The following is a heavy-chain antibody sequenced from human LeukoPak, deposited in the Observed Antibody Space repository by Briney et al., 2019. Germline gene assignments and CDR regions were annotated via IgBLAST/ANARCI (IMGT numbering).Heavy chain of an antibody. V-gene: IGHV3-21*01. CDR1: GFTFSSHS. CDR2: IDSSSNYI. CDR3: AREVPAGGQLQEAFDI. J-gene: IGHJ3*02. D-gene: IGHD2-2*01. Sequence: GTSLRLSCTASGFTFSSHSLDWVRQAPGKGLEWVSFIDSSSNYIYYADSVKGRFTISRDNAKNSLYLQMSSLRAEDTAVYYCAREVPAGGQLQEAFDIWGQGTMVTVSS.